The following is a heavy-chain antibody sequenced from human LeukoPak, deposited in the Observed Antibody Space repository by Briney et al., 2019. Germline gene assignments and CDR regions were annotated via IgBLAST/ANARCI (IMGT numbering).Heavy chain of an antibody. Sequence: GGSLRLSCAASGFTFTIYSLNWVRQAPGKGLGWVASISSSSYINYADSVKGRFIISRDNANNSLYLQMNSLRAEDTAVYYCARDLYGDYLFDDWGQGTLVIVSS. CDR3: ARDLYGDYLFDD. J-gene: IGHJ4*02. CDR2: ISSSSYI. D-gene: IGHD4-17*01. CDR1: GFTFTIYS. V-gene: IGHV3-21*01.